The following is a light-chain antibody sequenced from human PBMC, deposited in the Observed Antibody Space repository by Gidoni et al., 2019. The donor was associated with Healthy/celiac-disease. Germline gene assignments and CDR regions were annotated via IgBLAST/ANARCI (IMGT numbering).Light chain of an antibody. V-gene: IGKV1-39*01. Sequence: DIQMPQSPSSLSASVGDRVTITCRASQSISSYLNWYQQKPVKAPKLRSYAASSVQSGVPSRFRGSGSGTDFTLTISSLQPEDVATYYCQQSYSTPLTFGGXTKVEIK. CDR3: QQSYSTPLT. J-gene: IGKJ4*01. CDR2: AAS. CDR1: QSISSY.